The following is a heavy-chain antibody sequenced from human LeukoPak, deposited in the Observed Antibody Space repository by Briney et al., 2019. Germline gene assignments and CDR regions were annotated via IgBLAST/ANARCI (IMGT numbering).Heavy chain of an antibody. Sequence: PGGSLRLSCAASGFTVSTNYMSWVRQAPGMGLEWVSTIYSGDSTSYTDSVKGRFTISRDSSKNTLYLQMNSLRAEDTAVYFCAREAHYHDSSGYYYPDYWGQGTLVTVSS. D-gene: IGHD3-22*01. CDR2: IYSGDST. V-gene: IGHV3-66*02. CDR1: GFTVSTNY. CDR3: AREAHYHDSSGYYYPDY. J-gene: IGHJ4*02.